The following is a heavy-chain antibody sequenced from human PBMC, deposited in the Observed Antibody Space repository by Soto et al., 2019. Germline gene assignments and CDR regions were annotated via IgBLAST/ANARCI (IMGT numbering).Heavy chain of an antibody. Sequence: QVQLVQSGAEEKKPGASVKVSCKASGYTFTSYAMHWVRQAPGQRLEWMGWINAGNGNTKYSQKLQGRVTINRDTSASTAYMELSSLRSEDTAVYYCARSIVVVTALDYWGRGTLVTVSS. CDR2: INAGNGNT. V-gene: IGHV1-3*05. J-gene: IGHJ4*02. CDR3: ARSIVVVTALDY. D-gene: IGHD2-21*02. CDR1: GYTFTSYA.